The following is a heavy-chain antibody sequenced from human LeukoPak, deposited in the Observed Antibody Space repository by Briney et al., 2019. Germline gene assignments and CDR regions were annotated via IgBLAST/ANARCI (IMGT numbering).Heavy chain of an antibody. V-gene: IGHV1-69*01. D-gene: IGHD3-22*01. CDR2: IIPIFGTA. CDR1: GGTFSSYA. CDR3: ARAEYDSSGYYWHDAFDI. J-gene: IGHJ3*02. Sequence: GSSVKVFCKASGGTFSSYAISWVRQAPGQGLEWMGGIIPIFGTANYAQKFQGRVTITADESTSTAYMELSSLRSEDTAVYYCARAEYDSSGYYWHDAFDIWGQGTMVTVSS.